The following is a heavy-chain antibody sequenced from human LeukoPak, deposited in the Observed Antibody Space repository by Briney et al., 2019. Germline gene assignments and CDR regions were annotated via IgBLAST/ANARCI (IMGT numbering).Heavy chain of an antibody. CDR3: AREALVDTTMISEYYFDY. CDR2: ISAYNGNT. CDR1: GYTFTSYG. D-gene: IGHD5-18*01. Sequence: ASVKVSCKASGYTFTSYGISWVRQAPGQGLEWMGWISAYNGNTNYAQKLQGRVTMTTDTSTSTAYMELSRLRSEDTAVYYCAREALVDTTMISEYYFDYWGQGTLVTVSS. J-gene: IGHJ4*02. V-gene: IGHV1-18*01.